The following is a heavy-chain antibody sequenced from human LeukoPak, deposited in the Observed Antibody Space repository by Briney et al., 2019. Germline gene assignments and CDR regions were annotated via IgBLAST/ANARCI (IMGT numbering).Heavy chain of an antibody. D-gene: IGHD3-22*01. J-gene: IGHJ6*02. CDR3: ARDYYDSSGYYLGYYYYGMDV. CDR1: GFTFSNYA. V-gene: IGHV3-11*05. CDR2: ISSSSSYT. Sequence: PGGSLRLSCAASGFTFSNYAMSWIRQAPGKGLEWVSYISSSSSYTNYADSVKGRFTISRDNAKNSLYLQMNSLRAEDTAVYYCARDYYDSSGYYLGYYYYGMDVWGQGTTVTVSS.